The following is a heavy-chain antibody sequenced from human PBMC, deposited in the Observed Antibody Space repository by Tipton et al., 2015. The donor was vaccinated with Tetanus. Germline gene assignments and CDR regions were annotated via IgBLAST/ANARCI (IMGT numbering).Heavy chain of an antibody. V-gene: IGHV1-18*01. D-gene: IGHD2-15*01. CDR1: GYTFTSYG. CDR2: ISAYNGNT. Sequence: QSGPEVKKPGASVKVSCKASGYTFTSYGISWVRQAPGQGLEWMGWISAYNGNTNYAQKLQGRVTMTTDTSTSTAYMELRSLRSDDTAVYYCARDHDRYCSGGSCYPVFYWGQGTLVTVSS. CDR3: ARDHDRYCSGGSCYPVFY. J-gene: IGHJ4*02.